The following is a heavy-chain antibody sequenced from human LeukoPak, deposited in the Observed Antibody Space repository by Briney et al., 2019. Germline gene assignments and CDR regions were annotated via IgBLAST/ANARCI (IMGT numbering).Heavy chain of an antibody. D-gene: IGHD6-19*01. J-gene: IGHJ1*01. CDR3: ARAYKDRSLAGKKEFFQH. CDR1: GFTFDNYA. CDR2: ISWNSGTI. Sequence: PGRSPRLSCAASGFTFDNYAMNWVRQVPGKGLEWISLISWNSGTIGYADSVKGRFTISRDNANNFLYLQMNSLRAEDTALYYCARAYKDRSLAGKKEFFQHWGQGTLVTVSS. V-gene: IGHV3-9*01.